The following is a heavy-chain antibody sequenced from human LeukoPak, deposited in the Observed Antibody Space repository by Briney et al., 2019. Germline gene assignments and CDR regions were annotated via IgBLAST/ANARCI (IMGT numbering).Heavy chain of an antibody. CDR3: ARDRDANWFDP. CDR1: GFTLSSYC. V-gene: IGHV3-30*03. Sequence: PGRSLRLSCAASGFTLSSYCMHRVPQAPGKGLENVAVISYDGSNRSYAESVKGRFIISRDNSKNTLYLQMNSLRAEDTAVYYCARDRDANWFDPWGQGTLVTVS. CDR2: ISYDGSNR. J-gene: IGHJ5*02. D-gene: IGHD3-10*01.